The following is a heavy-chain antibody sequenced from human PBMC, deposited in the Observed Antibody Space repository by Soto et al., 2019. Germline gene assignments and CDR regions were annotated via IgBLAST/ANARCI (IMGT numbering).Heavy chain of an antibody. CDR1: GFTFDDYA. CDR2: ISWNSGTV. J-gene: IGHJ4*02. Sequence: SGGSLRLSCEASGFTFDDYAIHWVRQAPGKGLEWVSGISWNSGTVGYANSVRGRFTISRDNTKNSLYLQMNSLRAEDTAVYYCARDSPSYGFYYFDYWGQGTLVTVSS. D-gene: IGHD5-18*01. V-gene: IGHV3-9*01. CDR3: ARDSPSYGFYYFDY.